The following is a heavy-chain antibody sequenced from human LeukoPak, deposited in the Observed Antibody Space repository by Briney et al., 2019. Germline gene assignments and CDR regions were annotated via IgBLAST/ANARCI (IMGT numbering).Heavy chain of an antibody. Sequence: ASVKVSCKASGGTFSSYAISWVRQAPGQGLEWMGGIVPIFGTANYAQKFQGRVTITADESTSTAYMELSSLRSEDTAVYYCARDPDNLYYFDYWGQGTLVTVSS. CDR2: IVPIFGTA. CDR3: ARDPDNLYYFDY. J-gene: IGHJ4*02. D-gene: IGHD1-14*01. V-gene: IGHV1-69*13. CDR1: GGTFSSYA.